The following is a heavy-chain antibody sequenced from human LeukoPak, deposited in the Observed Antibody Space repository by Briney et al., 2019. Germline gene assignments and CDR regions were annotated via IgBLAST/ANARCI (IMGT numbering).Heavy chain of an antibody. V-gene: IGHV3-7*01. D-gene: IGHD1-26*01. CDR2: IKQDGSEK. J-gene: IGHJ1*01. Sequence: GGSLRLSCATSGFTFSSYWMSWVRQAPGKGLEWVANIKQDGSEKYYMDSVKGRFTISRDNAKNSLYLQMNSLRAEDTAVYYCTRGDLVGVTGRAYQHWGQGTLATVSS. CDR1: GFTFSSYW. CDR3: TRGDLVGVTGRAYQH.